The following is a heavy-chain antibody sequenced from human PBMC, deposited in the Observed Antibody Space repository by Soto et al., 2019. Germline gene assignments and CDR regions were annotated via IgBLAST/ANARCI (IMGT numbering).Heavy chain of an antibody. J-gene: IGHJ4*01. Sequence: PSETLSLTCTVSGGSISSYYWSWIRQPPGKGLEWIGYIYYSGSTNYNPSLKSRVTISVDTSKNQFSLKLSSVTAADTAVYFCARAPPGGDYGRIFDFWG. CDR1: GGSISSYY. V-gene: IGHV4-59*12. D-gene: IGHD4-17*01. CDR3: ARAPPGGDYGRIFDF. CDR2: IYYSGST.